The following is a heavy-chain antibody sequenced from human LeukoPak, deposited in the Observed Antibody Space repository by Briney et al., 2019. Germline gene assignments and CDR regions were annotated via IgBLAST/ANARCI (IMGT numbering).Heavy chain of an antibody. J-gene: IGHJ4*02. CDR3: ARAPTGSVDY. Sequence: GKXLEWIGYIYYTGSTNYNPSLKSRVTISVDTSKNQLSLKLISVTAADTAVYYCARAPTGSVDYWGPGALVTVSS. D-gene: IGHD1-1*01. CDR2: IYYTGST. V-gene: IGHV4-59*01.